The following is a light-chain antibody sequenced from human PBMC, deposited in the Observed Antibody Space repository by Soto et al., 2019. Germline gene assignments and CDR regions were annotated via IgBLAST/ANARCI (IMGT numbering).Light chain of an antibody. V-gene: IGKV3-20*01. CDR3: QQYDISPST. CDR1: QSLRSTS. J-gene: IGKJ5*01. CDR2: GAS. Sequence: LLTQYKDTLSLSPGERATPSCRASQSLRSTSLAWYQQKPGQAPRLLISGASTRAADIPDRFSGSGSGTDFTLTICRLEPEDLAVYCRQQYDISPSTFG.